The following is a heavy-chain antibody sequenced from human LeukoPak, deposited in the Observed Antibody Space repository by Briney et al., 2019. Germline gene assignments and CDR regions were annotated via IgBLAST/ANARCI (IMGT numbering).Heavy chain of an antibody. CDR2: IYYSGST. V-gene: IGHV4-30-4*08. J-gene: IGHJ6*03. Sequence: PSQTLSLTCTVSGGSISSGDYYWSWIRQPPGKGLEWIGYIYYSGSTNYNPSLKSRVTISVDTSKNQFSLKLSAVTAADTAVYYCVRGEAGSSGSYHYYMDVWGKGTTVTVSS. CDR1: GGSISSGDYY. D-gene: IGHD3-10*01. CDR3: VRGEAGSSGSYHYYMDV.